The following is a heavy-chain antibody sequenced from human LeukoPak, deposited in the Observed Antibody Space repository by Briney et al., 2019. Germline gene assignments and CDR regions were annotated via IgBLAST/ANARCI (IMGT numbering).Heavy chain of an antibody. D-gene: IGHD4-17*01. CDR3: AHTGGPTTVTTYGAFDI. J-gene: IGHJ3*02. CDR2: IYWDDDK. V-gene: IGHV2-5*02. Sequence: SGPTLVKPTQTLTLTCTFSGFSLSTSGVGVGWIRQPPGKALEWLALIYWDDDKRYSPSLKSRLTTTKDTSKNQVVLTMTNMDPVDTATYYCAHTGGPTTVTTYGAFDIWGQGTMVTVSS. CDR1: GFSLSTSGVG.